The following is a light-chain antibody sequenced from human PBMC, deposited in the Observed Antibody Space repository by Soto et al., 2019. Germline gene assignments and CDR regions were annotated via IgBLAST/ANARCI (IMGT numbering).Light chain of an antibody. CDR1: QSVSSSY. CDR2: SAS. V-gene: IGKV3-20*01. CDR3: QHYGSSPST. J-gene: IGKJ1*01. Sequence: EIVLTQSPGTLSLSPGERATLSCRASQSVSSSYLAWYQQKPGQSPRLLIYSASTRAPGIPDRFSGSGSGTDFTLTISRLEPEDFAVYYCQHYGSSPSTFGRGTKVDI.